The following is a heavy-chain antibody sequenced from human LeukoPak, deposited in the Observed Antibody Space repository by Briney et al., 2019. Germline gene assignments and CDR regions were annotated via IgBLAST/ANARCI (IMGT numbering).Heavy chain of an antibody. Sequence: GGSLRLPCAASGITFSSYAMHWVRQAPGKGLEWVAVISYDGSNKYYADSVKGRFAISRDNSKNTLYLQMNSLRAEDTAVYFCARDARYYDILTGYPLFDYWGQGTLVTVSS. CDR1: GITFSSYA. J-gene: IGHJ4*02. D-gene: IGHD3-9*01. V-gene: IGHV3-30*09. CDR2: ISYDGSNK. CDR3: ARDARYYDILTGYPLFDY.